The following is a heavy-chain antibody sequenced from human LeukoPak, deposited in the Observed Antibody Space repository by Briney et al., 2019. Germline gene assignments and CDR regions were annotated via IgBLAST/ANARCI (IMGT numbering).Heavy chain of an antibody. CDR3: TLLWFGEQDV. J-gene: IGHJ6*04. D-gene: IGHD3-10*01. CDR2: IYYSGST. Sequence: SETLSLTCTVSGGSISSSSYYWGWIRQPPGKGLEWIGSIYYSGSTCYNPSLKSRVTISVDTSKNQFSLKLSSVTAADTAVYYCTLLWFGEQDVWGKGTTVTVSS. V-gene: IGHV4-39*07. CDR1: GGSISSSSYY.